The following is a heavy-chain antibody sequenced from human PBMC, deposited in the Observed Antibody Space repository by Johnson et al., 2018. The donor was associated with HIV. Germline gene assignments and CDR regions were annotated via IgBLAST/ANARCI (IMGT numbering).Heavy chain of an antibody. CDR2: IWYDGSNE. V-gene: IGHV3-33*06. CDR3: AKSPGKDHGGNSGAFHI. D-gene: IGHD4-23*01. Sequence: QVQLVESGGGMVQPGRSLRLSCAASGFSFSSYGMHWVRQAPGKGLEWVAVIWYDGSNEHYADSVKGRFTISRDNSKNTLYLQMSSLRAEDTAVYYCAKSPGKDHGGNSGAFHIWGQGTMVTVSS. J-gene: IGHJ3*02. CDR1: GFSFSSYG.